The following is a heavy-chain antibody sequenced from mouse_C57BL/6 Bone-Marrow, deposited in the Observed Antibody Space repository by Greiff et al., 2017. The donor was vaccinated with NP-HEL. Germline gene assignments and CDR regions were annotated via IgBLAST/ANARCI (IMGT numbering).Heavy chain of an antibody. J-gene: IGHJ4*01. CDR3: AREGASYSDPYAMDY. V-gene: IGHV1-81*01. CDR1: GYTFTSYG. D-gene: IGHD2-12*01. Sequence: QVQLQQSGAELARPGASVKLSCKASGYTFTSYGISWVKQRTGQGLEWIGEIYPRSGDTYYNEKFKGKATLTADKSSSTAYMELRSLTSEDSAVYVCAREGASYSDPYAMDYWGQGTSVTVAA. CDR2: IYPRSGDT.